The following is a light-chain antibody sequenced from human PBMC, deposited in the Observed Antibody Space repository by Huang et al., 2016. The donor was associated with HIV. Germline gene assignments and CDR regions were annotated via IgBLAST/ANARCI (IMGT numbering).Light chain of an antibody. J-gene: IGKJ1*01. Sequence: DIVMTQSPDSLTVSLGERATFKCRSSPRVLYSSNSKNYLAGFQQKPGRAPRLLIYWASERESGGPDRFSGSGSGTDFTLTIDRVEAEDAAIYYCQQYYRLPQTFGQGTRVEIK. CDR1: PRVLYSSNSKNY. V-gene: IGKV4-1*01. CDR3: QQYYRLPQT. CDR2: WAS.